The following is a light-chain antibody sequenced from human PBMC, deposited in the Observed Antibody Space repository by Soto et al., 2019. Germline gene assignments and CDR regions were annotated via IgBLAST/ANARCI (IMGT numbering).Light chain of an antibody. V-gene: IGKV1-5*01. Sequence: DIQMTQSPSTLPASVGDTVTITCRASQSISSGLAWYQQKPGKAPKVLISDAFSLQSGVPSRFSGSGSGTEFTLTISSLQPDDFATYYCQQYNTYPYTFGQGTKLDIK. J-gene: IGKJ2*01. CDR2: DAF. CDR3: QQYNTYPYT. CDR1: QSISSG.